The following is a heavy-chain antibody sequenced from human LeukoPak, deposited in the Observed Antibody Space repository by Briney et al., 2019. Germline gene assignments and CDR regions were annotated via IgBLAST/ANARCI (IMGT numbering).Heavy chain of an antibody. CDR2: IYYSGST. J-gene: IGHJ4*02. CDR1: GGSISSSSYY. D-gene: IGHD1/OR15-1a*01. CDR3: ARDEHDYGDY. Sequence: SETLSLTCTVSGGSISSSSYYWGWIRLPPGKGLEWIGSIYYSGSTYYNPSLKSRVTISVDTSKNQFSLKLSSVTAADTAVYYCARDEHDYGDYWGQGTLVTVSS. V-gene: IGHV4-39*01.